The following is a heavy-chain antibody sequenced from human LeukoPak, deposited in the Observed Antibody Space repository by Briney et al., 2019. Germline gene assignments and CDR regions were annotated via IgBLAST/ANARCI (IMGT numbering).Heavy chain of an antibody. CDR3: ARDVHSIAAAGTDY. D-gene: IGHD6-13*01. J-gene: IGHJ4*02. Sequence: GGSLRLSCAASGFTFSSYSMNWVRQAPGKGLGWVSSISSSSSYIYYADSVKGRFTISRDNAKNSPYLQMNSLRAEDTAVYYCARDVHSIAAAGTDYWGQGTLVTVSS. CDR2: ISSSSSYI. V-gene: IGHV3-21*01. CDR1: GFTFSSYS.